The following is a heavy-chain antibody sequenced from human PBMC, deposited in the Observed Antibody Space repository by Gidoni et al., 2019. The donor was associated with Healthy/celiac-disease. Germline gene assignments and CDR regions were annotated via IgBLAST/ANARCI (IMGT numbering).Heavy chain of an antibody. D-gene: IGHD3-3*01. V-gene: IGHV3-33*01. CDR1: GFTFSSYG. Sequence: QVQLVESGGGVVQPGRSLRLSCAASGFTFSSYGMHWVRQAPGKGLEWVAVIWYDGSNKYYADSVKGRFTISRDNSKNTLYLQMNSLRAEDTAVYYCARGPNEEWRIDYWGQGTLVTVSS. CDR2: IWYDGSNK. CDR3: ARGPNEEWRIDY. J-gene: IGHJ4*02.